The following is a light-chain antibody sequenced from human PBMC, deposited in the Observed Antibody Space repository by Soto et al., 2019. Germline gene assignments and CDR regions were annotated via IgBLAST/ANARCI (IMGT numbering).Light chain of an antibody. CDR3: QQSFRTPPT. V-gene: IGKV1-39*01. J-gene: IGKJ3*01. CDR2: AAS. Sequence: DIQMTQSPSSLSASVGDRVTITCRASQSITNFLNWYQQKPGKAPKLLIYAASSLQSGVPSRFSGSGSGTDFTLTITSLQPEDFATYFCQQSFRTPPTFGPGTKVDIK. CDR1: QSITNF.